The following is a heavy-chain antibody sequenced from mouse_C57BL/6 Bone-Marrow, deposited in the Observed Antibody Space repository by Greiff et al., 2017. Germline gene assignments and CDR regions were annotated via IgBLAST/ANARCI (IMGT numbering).Heavy chain of an antibody. CDR3: ARPYYSNYEGY. D-gene: IGHD2-5*01. Sequence: VQLQQSGPVLVKPGASVKMSCKASGYTFTDYYMNWVKQSHGKSLEWIGVINPYNGGTSYNQKFKGKATLTVDKSSSTAYMELNSLTSEDSAVYYCARPYYSNYEGYWGQGTTLTVSS. V-gene: IGHV1-19*01. J-gene: IGHJ2*01. CDR2: INPYNGGT. CDR1: GYTFTDYY.